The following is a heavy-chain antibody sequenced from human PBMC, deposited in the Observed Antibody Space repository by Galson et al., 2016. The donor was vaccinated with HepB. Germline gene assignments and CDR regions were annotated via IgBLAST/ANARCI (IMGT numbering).Heavy chain of an antibody. J-gene: IGHJ3*02. CDR1: GFAFNTYS. V-gene: IGHV3-48*01. Sequence: SLRLSCAASGFAFNTYSINGVRQAPGRGLEWVSYISGSSSTIYYADSVQGRFTISRDNARNSLYLQMNSLRAGDTALYYCAKDSGAYYYDSSGYRRNAFDIWGQGTMVTVSS. CDR2: ISGSSSTI. CDR3: AKDSGAYYYDSSGYRRNAFDI. D-gene: IGHD3-22*01.